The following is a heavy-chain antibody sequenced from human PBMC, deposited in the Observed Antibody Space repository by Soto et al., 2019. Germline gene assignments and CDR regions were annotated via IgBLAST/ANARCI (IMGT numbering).Heavy chain of an antibody. CDR3: AHAYGGRSLY. CDR2: IYWDDSK. J-gene: IGHJ4*02. D-gene: IGHD1-26*01. Sequence: QITLKESGPTLVKPTQTLTLTCTFSGFSLTTDRVGVGWIRQPPGEALEWLAVIYWDDSKTYRPSLESRLTITKDTSKTPVARTMTNMDSLDTATYYCAHAYGGRSLYWGQGTLVTVSS. CDR1: GFSLTTDRVG. V-gene: IGHV2-5*02.